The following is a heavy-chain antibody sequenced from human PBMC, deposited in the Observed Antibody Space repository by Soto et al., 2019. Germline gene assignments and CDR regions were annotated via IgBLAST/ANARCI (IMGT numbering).Heavy chain of an antibody. D-gene: IGHD6-19*01. Sequence: GASVKVSCKASGYTFTGYYMHWVRQAPGQGLEWMGWINPNSGGTNYAQKFQGRVTMTRDTSISTAYMELSRLRSGDTAVYYCARRGSGWYSSYFDYWGQGTLVTVSS. CDR2: INPNSGGT. CDR1: GYTFTGYY. V-gene: IGHV1-2*02. CDR3: ARRGSGWYSSYFDY. J-gene: IGHJ4*02.